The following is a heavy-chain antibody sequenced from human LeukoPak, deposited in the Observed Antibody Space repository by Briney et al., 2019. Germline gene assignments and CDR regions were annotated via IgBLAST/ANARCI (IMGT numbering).Heavy chain of an antibody. Sequence: GGSLRLSCAASGFTFSSYGMHWVRQAPGKGLEWVAFIRYDGSNKYYADSVKGRFTISRDNSKNTLYPQMNSLRAEDTAVYYCATEAHHYYDSSGYPYYFDYWGQGTLVTVSS. CDR3: ATEAHHYYDSSGYPYYFDY. CDR2: IRYDGSNK. D-gene: IGHD3-22*01. J-gene: IGHJ4*02. V-gene: IGHV3-30*02. CDR1: GFTFSSYG.